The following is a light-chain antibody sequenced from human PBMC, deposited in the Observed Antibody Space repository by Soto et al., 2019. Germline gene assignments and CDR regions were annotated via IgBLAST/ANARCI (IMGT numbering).Light chain of an antibody. V-gene: IGKV1-12*01. CDR3: KQSKSFPLT. Sequence: DIQMTQSPSPLSASVADRVTITCRASQPINRWLAWYQQKPGKAPKLLIYAASSLHTGVPLRFSGSGSGTDFSLTISSLQPEDFATYYCKQSKSFPLTFGGGTKVDIK. CDR1: QPINRW. J-gene: IGKJ4*01. CDR2: AAS.